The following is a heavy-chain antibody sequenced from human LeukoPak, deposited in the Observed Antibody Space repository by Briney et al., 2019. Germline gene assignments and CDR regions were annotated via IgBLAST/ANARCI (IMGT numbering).Heavy chain of an antibody. D-gene: IGHD3-10*01. V-gene: IGHV4-4*07. CDR3: ARDQSLGTYGSGSWWFDP. CDR1: GGSISGYY. J-gene: IGHJ5*02. CDR2: IYSSGST. Sequence: PSETLSLTCTVSGGSISGYYWSWIRQPAGKGLEWIGRIYSSGSTIYNPSLKSRVTMSVDTSKNQFSLKLSSVTAADTAVYYCARDQSLGTYGSGSWWFDPWGQGTLVTVSS.